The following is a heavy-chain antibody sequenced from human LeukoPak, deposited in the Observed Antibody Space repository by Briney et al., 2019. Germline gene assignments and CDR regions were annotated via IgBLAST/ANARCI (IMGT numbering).Heavy chain of an antibody. CDR3: ARSXXXVRGVIAAIDY. Sequence: GASVKVSCKASGYTFTGYYMHWVRQAPGQGLEWMGRINPNSGGTNYAQKFQGRVTMTRDTSISTAYMELSRLRSDDTAGYYCARSXXXVRGVIAAIDYWGQGTLVTVSS. CDR2: INPNSGGT. D-gene: IGHD3-10*01. J-gene: IGHJ4*02. CDR1: GYTFTGYY. V-gene: IGHV1-2*06.